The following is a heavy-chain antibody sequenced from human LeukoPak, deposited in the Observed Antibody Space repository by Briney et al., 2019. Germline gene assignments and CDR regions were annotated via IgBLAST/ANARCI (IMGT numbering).Heavy chain of an antibody. Sequence: GESLSISCKGSGYSFTTYWIGWVRQMPGKGLEWMGIIYPGDSDTRYSPSFQGQVTISVDKSISTAYLQWSSLKASDTAMYYCVRLPEMATTTPSDLFDYWGQGTLVTVSS. J-gene: IGHJ4*02. D-gene: IGHD5-24*01. CDR2: IYPGDSDT. CDR3: VRLPEMATTTPSDLFDY. CDR1: GYSFTTYW. V-gene: IGHV5-51*01.